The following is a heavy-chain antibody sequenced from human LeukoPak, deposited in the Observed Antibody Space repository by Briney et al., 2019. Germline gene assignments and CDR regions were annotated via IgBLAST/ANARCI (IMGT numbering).Heavy chain of an antibody. D-gene: IGHD3-22*01. CDR3: ARVDSSDYYSYYFDY. J-gene: IGHJ4*02. CDR1: EFTFSDYY. Sequence: GGSLRLSCAASEFTFSDYYMSWIRQAPGKGLEWVSYIRSSGSTIYYADALKGRFTISRNNAKNSLYLQMNSLRAEDTAVYYCARVDSSDYYSYYFDYWGQGTLVTVSS. CDR2: IRSSGSTI. V-gene: IGHV3-11*01.